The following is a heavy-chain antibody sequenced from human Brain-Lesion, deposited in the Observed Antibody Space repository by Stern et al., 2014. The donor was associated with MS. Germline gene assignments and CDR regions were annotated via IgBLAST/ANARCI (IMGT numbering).Heavy chain of an antibody. J-gene: IGHJ4*02. Sequence: QLVQSGDEVKKPGASVRVSCEASGNSFTHFYIHWVRQAPGQGLEWMGWINPNSGGTKFAQKFQGWVTITRDTSMTTAYMEVTSLTSDDTAVYYCARGGRYYADYWGQGTLVTVSS. D-gene: IGHD2-2*01. CDR2: INPNSGGT. V-gene: IGHV1-2*04. CDR1: GNSFTHFY. CDR3: ARGGRYYADY.